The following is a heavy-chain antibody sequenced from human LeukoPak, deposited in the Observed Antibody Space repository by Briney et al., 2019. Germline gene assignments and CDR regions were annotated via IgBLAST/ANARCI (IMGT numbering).Heavy chain of an antibody. CDR2: IYTSGST. V-gene: IGHV4-4*07. Sequence: SETLSLTCTVSGGSISSYYWSWIRQPAGKGLEWIGRIYTSGSTNYNPSLKSRVTMSVGTSKNQFSLKLSSVTAPDTAVYYCASNSGYDSGVGYYGMDVWGQGTTVTVSS. CDR1: GGSISSYY. J-gene: IGHJ6*02. CDR3: ASNSGYDSGVGYYGMDV. D-gene: IGHD5-12*01.